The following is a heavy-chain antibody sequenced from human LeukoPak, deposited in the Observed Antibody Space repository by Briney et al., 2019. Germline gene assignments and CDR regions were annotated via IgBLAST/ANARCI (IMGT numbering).Heavy chain of an antibody. D-gene: IGHD3-3*01. CDR1: GYTFTSYG. CDR2: ISAYNGNT. V-gene: IGHV1-18*01. J-gene: IGHJ4*02. CDR3: ARVPADYDFWSGYYPPNY. Sequence: ASVKVSCKASGYTFTSYGISWVRQAPGQGLEWMGWISAYNGNTNYAQKLQGRVTMTTDTSTSTAYMELRSLRSDDTAVYYCARVPADYDFWSGYYPPNYWGQGTLVTVPS.